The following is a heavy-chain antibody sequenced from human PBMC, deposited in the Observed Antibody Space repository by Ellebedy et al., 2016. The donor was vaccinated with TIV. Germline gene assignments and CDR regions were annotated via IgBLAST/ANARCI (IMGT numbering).Heavy chain of an antibody. V-gene: IGHV4-59*01. J-gene: IGHJ4*02. D-gene: IGHD6-19*01. CDR2: FYSSGSG. CDR3: ARSGGWYTPYDY. CDR1: GDSISGYY. Sequence: MPSETLSLTSTVSGDSISGYYWSWIRQPPGKGLEWIGYFYSSGSGEYNPSLKSRVTMSVDTSRGQFSLRLNSVTAADTAVYYCARSGGWYTPYDYWGQGTLVTVSS.